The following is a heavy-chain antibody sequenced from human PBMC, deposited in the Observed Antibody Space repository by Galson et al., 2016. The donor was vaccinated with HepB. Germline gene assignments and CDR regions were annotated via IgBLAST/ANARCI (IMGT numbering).Heavy chain of an antibody. J-gene: IGHJ6*02. D-gene: IGHD6-13*01. V-gene: IGHV1-3*01. CDR3: ARALEAAAGTNYYYFGLDA. CDR2: INGDTGNT. Sequence: SVKVSCKALGYNFNKYSMHWVRQAPGQRFEWMGWINGDTGNTKYSQKFQGRVTLTSDTAATTAYMELSSLRFEDTAVYYCARALEAAAGTNYYYFGLDAWGQGTAVIVSS. CDR1: GYNFNKYS.